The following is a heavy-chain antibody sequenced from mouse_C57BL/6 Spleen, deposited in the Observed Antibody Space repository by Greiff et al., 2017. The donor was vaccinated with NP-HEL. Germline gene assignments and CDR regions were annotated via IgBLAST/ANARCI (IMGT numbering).Heavy chain of an antibody. CDR2: INYDGSST. J-gene: IGHJ2*01. Sequence: EVMLVESEGGLVQPGSSMKLSCTASGFTFSDYYMAWVRQVPEKGLEWVANINYDGSSTYYLDSLKSRFIISRDNAKNILYLQMSSLKSEDTATYYCARAWESDYLDYWSQGTTLTVAS. CDR1: GFTFSDYY. CDR3: ARAWESDYLDY. V-gene: IGHV5-16*01. D-gene: IGHD4-1*01.